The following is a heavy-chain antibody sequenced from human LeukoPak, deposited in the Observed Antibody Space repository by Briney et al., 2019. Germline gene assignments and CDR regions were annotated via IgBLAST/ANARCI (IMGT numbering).Heavy chain of an antibody. Sequence: SETLSLTCAVYGGSFSSYYWSWIRQPPGKGLEWIGYIYYSGSTNYNPSLKSRVTISVDTSKNQFSLKLSSVTAADTAVYYCARRYCSGGSCYPYYFDYWGQGTLVTVSS. CDR2: IYYSGST. J-gene: IGHJ4*02. CDR3: ARRYCSGGSCYPYYFDY. D-gene: IGHD2-15*01. V-gene: IGHV4-59*01. CDR1: GGSFSSYY.